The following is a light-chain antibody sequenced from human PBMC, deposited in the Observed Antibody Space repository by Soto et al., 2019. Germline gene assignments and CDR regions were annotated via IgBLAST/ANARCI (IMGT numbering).Light chain of an antibody. CDR3: QQYGSSPPWYT. V-gene: IGKV3-20*01. CDR2: GAS. J-gene: IGKJ2*01. Sequence: EIVVTQSPGTLSLSPWERATLSCRASQSVSSSYLAGYQQKPGQAPRLLIYGASSRATGIPDRFSGSGSGTDFTLTISRLEPEDFAVYYCQQYGSSPPWYTFGQGTKLEIK. CDR1: QSVSSSY.